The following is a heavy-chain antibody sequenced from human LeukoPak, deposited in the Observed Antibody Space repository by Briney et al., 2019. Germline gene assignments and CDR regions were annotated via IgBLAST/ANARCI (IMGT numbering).Heavy chain of an antibody. J-gene: IGHJ4*02. CDR2: IKQDGSRR. D-gene: IGHD6-6*01. CDR3: ARGAFDYISSSGEWMGDY. CDR1: GFTFTNDF. Sequence: GGSLRLSCAASGFTFTNDFMTWVRQAPGKGLEWGANIKQDGSRRYYVDSVKGRFTISRDNAKNSLYLQMNNLRAEDTAVYYCARGAFDYISSSGEWMGDYWGQGTLVTVSS. V-gene: IGHV3-7*01.